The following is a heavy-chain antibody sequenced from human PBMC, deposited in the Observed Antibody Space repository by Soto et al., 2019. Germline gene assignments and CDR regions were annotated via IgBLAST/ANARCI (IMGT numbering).Heavy chain of an antibody. D-gene: IGHD2-8*01. CDR1: GFIFTTFA. V-gene: IGHV3-30-3*01. CDR2: APSDGSPI. Sequence: HPGGTLRLSCLASGFIFTTFAMHWVRQSPGKGLEWVAFAPSDGSPIYYADSVQGRFTISRDNSKYMLYLQMNSLRPEDTAVYYCARHDICMPVIDSWGQGTLVTVSS. CDR3: ARHDICMPVIDS. J-gene: IGHJ4*02.